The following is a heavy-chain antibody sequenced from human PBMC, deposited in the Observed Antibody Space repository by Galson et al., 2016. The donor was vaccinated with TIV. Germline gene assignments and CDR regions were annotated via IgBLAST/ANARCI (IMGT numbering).Heavy chain of an antibody. CDR3: CKGSGDAPYYFYMDV. CDR2: ISRNGGVV. CDR1: GFTFDDYA. D-gene: IGHD2-21*01. Sequence: SLRLSCAASGFTFDDYALHWVRQAPGKGLEWVSGISRNGGVVGYADSVKGRFTISRDNAKNSLYLQMNSLRTDDTAVYFCCKGSGDAPYYFYMDVWGEGTTVIVSS. J-gene: IGHJ6*03. V-gene: IGHV3-9*01.